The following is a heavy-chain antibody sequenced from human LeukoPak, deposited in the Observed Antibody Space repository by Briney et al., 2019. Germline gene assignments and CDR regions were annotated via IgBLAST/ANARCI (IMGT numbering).Heavy chain of an antibody. CDR1: GYRFTNYW. D-gene: IGHD1-7*01. CDR2: IYPGDSDT. Sequence: GESLKISCKGSGYRFTNYWIAWVRQMPGKGLEWMGLIYPGDSDTRYSPSFQGQVTISADNSITTAFLQWSSLKASDTAMYYCARRETATMHAFDMWGQGTMVTVSS. CDR3: ARRETATMHAFDM. V-gene: IGHV5-51*01. J-gene: IGHJ3*02.